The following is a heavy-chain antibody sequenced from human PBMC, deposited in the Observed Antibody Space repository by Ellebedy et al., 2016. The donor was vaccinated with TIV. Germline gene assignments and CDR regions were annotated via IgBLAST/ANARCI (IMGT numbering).Heavy chain of an antibody. J-gene: IGHJ3*02. D-gene: IGHD3-10*01. CDR1: ELTVTSNF. CDR3: ARETYNDVDLKLWGIFDI. V-gene: IGHV3-66*01. Sequence: GESLKISCAASELTVTSNFMSWVRQAPGKGLAWVSTIAIDSTTYYADSVKGRFTISRDNSKKTLDIQMNSLRAEDTAVYYCARETYNDVDLKLWGIFDIWGQGTMVTVSS. CDR2: IAIDSTT.